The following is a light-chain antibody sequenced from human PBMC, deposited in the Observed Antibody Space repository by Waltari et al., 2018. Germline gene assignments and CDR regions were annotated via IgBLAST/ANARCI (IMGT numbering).Light chain of an antibody. Sequence: EIQMTQSPSSPSASVGDRVIIPCRAGQTISTSLSWYQQKPGQDPKVLVLVASSMQSDVPSRFSGSGSGTEFTLTIDSLQPEDFATYYCQQTYSPPLTFGGGTKVDIK. CDR2: VAS. J-gene: IGKJ4*02. CDR3: QQTYSPPLT. V-gene: IGKV1-39*01. CDR1: QTISTS.